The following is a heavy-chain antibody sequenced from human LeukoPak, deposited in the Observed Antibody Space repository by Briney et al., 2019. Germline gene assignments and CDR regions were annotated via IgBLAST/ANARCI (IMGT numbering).Heavy chain of an antibody. V-gene: IGHV4-59*01. CDR2: IYYSGST. CDR1: GGSISSYY. CDR3: ASITAIHFLYYFDY. J-gene: IGHJ4*02. D-gene: IGHD2/OR15-2a*01. Sequence: TASETLSLTCTVSGGSISSYYWSWIRQPPGKGLEWIGYIYYSGSTNYNPSLKSRVTISVDTSKNQFSLKLSSVTAADTAVYYCASITAIHFLYYFDYWGQGTLVTVSS.